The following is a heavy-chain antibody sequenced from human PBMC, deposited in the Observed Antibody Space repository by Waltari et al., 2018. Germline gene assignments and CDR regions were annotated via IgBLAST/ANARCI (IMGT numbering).Heavy chain of an antibody. D-gene: IGHD3-22*01. Sequence: QVQLVQSGAEVKKPGASVKVSCKVSGYTLTELSMHWVRQAPGKGLEWMGGFELEDGEPTYAQSFQGRFTMPEETPTDKPYRGLRGRRSEDTALYSCATYYYNRSFDAFDIWGQGTMVTFPS. CDR2: FELEDGEP. CDR1: GYTLTELS. V-gene: IGHV1-24*01. J-gene: IGHJ3*02. CDR3: ATYYYNRSFDAFDI.